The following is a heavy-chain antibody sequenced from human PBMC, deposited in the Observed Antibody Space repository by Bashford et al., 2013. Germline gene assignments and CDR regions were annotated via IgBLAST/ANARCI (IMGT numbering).Heavy chain of an antibody. CDR1: GFRFNDYA. Sequence: GGSLRLSCTASGFRFNDYAMHWVRQAPGKGLEWVAVTSYNGSDTYHADSVEGRFTISRDNSKNTLYLQMNSLRAEDTAVYYCARGGTGPDAFDIWGQGTMVTVSS. D-gene: IGHD3-16*01. CDR3: ARGGTGPDAFDI. J-gene: IGHJ3*02. CDR2: TSYNGSDT. V-gene: IGHV3-30*04.